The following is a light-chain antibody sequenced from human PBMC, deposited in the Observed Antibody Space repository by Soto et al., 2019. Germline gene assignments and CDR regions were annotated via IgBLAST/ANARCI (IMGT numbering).Light chain of an antibody. V-gene: IGLV2-14*02. CDR3: SSYTGTSTLVV. Sequence: QSALTQPASVSGSPGQSITISCTGTSSDVGTYNLVSWYQQHPGRPPKLMIFECTKSPSGVSNRFSGSKSGNTAALTISGLLAEDEGDYYCSSYTGTSTLVVFGGGTKLTGL. CDR1: SSDVGTYNL. CDR2: ECT. J-gene: IGLJ2*01.